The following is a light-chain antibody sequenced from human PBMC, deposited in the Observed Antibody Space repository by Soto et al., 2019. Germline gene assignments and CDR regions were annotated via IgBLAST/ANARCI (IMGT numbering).Light chain of an antibody. CDR1: QSLSSNF. J-gene: IGKJ5*01. V-gene: IGKV3D-20*02. CDR2: DSS. Sequence: EIVLTQSPATLSLSPGERATLSCRASQSLSSNFLAWYQQKPGQPPRLLIYDSSTRATGFPDRFSGSGSGTDFTLTISSLEPEDFAVYYCQQRSNWLATFGQGTRLEIK. CDR3: QQRSNWLAT.